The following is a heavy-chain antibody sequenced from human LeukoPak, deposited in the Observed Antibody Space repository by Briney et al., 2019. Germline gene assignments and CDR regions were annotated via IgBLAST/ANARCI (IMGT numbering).Heavy chain of an antibody. CDR1: GGSFSGYY. V-gene: IGHV4-59*08. Sequence: SETPSLTCAVYGGSFSGYYWSWIRQPPGKGLEWIGYIYYSGSTNYNPSLKSRVTISVDTSKNQFSLKLSSVTAADTAVYYCARLYCSSTSCLDAFDIWGQGTMVTVSS. CDR3: ARLYCSSTSCLDAFDI. D-gene: IGHD2-2*01. CDR2: IYYSGST. J-gene: IGHJ3*02.